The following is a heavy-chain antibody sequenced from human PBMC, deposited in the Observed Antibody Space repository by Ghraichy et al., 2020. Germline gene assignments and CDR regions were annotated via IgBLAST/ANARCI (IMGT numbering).Heavy chain of an antibody. CDR3: ARIHNYGHGAFDY. CDR1: GFTFSSYW. J-gene: IGHJ4*02. CDR2: IKQDGSEK. Sequence: GGSLRLSCAASGFTFSSYWMSWVRQAPGKGLEWVANIKQDGSEKYYVDSVKGRFTISRDNAKNSLYLQMISLRAEDTAVYYCARIHNYGHGAFDYWGQGTLVTVSS. D-gene: IGHD5-18*01. V-gene: IGHV3-7*01.